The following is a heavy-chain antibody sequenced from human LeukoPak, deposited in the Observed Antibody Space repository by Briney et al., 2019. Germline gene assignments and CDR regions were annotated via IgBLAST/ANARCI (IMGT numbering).Heavy chain of an antibody. CDR3: ANFGPQKMAVAGGVDY. J-gene: IGHJ4*02. D-gene: IGHD6-19*01. V-gene: IGHV3-23*01. CDR2: IGTTGTNT. Sequence: GGSLRLSCTASGFTFSSYVMKGVREAPGKGLEWVSSIGTTGTNTYYADSVKGRFTISRDNSKNTLYLQLNSLRAEDTAVYYCANFGPQKMAVAGGVDYWGQGTLVTVSS. CDR1: GFTFSSYV.